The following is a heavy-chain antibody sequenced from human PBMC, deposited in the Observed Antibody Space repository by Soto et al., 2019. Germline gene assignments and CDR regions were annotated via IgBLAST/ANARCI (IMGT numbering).Heavy chain of an antibody. D-gene: IGHD2-21*02. CDR1: GGSFSGYY. CDR3: ARSIVVVTALDY. V-gene: IGHV4-34*01. J-gene: IGHJ4*02. Sequence: PSETLSLTCAVYGGSFSGYYWSWIRQPPGKGLEWIGEINHSGSTNYNPSLKSRVTISVDTSKNHFSLKLSSVTAADTAVYYCARSIVVVTALDYWGQGTLVTVSS. CDR2: INHSGST.